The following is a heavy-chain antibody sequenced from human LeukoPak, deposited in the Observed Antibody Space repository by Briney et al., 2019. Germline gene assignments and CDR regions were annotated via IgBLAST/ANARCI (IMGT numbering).Heavy chain of an antibody. D-gene: IGHD1-1*01. CDR2: ISGSGNTI. Sequence: GGSLRLSCAASGFTFSSYEMNWVRQAPGKGLEWVSYISGSGNTIYYADSVKGRFTISRDNAKNSVYLQMNSLRGDDSAVYYCARIRGSIWTSRTLYWNGMDVWGQGTTVTVSS. J-gene: IGHJ6*02. V-gene: IGHV3-48*03. CDR3: ARIRGSIWTSRTLYWNGMDV. CDR1: GFTFSSYE.